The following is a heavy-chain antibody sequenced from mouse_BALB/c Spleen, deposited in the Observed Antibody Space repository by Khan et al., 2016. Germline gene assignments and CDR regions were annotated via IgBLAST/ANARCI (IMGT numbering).Heavy chain of an antibody. CDR3: ARDKGGLLFDY. D-gene: IGHD3-1*01. J-gene: IGHJ2*01. Sequence: LVESGGGLVQPGGSLRLSCATSGFTFTDYYMNWVRQPPGKALEWLGFIRNKANGFTTEYSESVRGRFTISRDTFQSILYLQMNTLRAEDSGTYYCARDKGGLLFDYWGQGTTLTVSS. CDR2: IRNKANGFTT. V-gene: IGHV7-3*02. CDR1: GFTFTDYY.